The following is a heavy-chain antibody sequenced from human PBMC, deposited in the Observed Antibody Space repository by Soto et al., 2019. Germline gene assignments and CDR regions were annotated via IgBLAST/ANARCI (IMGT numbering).Heavy chain of an antibody. J-gene: IGHJ4*02. CDR3: APAYRSGGSCYFLGKPYSDY. D-gene: IGHD2-15*01. Sequence: QITLKESGPTLVKPTQTLTLTCTFSGFSLSTSGVGVGWIRQPPGKALEWLALIYWDDDKRYSPSLKSRFTITEVASKQLVVLTSTSFIPVLTAPSSWAPAYRSGGSCYFLGKPYSDYFSQGTLVTVSS. CDR2: IYWDDDK. CDR1: GFSLSTSGVG. V-gene: IGHV2-5*02.